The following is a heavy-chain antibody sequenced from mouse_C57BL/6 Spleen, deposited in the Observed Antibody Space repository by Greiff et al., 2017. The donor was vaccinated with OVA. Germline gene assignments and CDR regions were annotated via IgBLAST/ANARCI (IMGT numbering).Heavy chain of an antibody. CDR2: IRSKSNNYAT. CDR3: VRSYYGSSYGWYFDY. CDR1: GFSFNTYA. V-gene: IGHV10-1*01. D-gene: IGHD1-1*01. Sequence: DVKLVESGGGLVQPKGSLKLSCAASGFSFNTYAMNWVRQAPGQGLEWVARIRSKSNNYATYYADSVKDRFTISRDDSESMLYLQMNNLKTEDTAMYYCVRSYYGSSYGWYFDYWGQGTTLTVSS. J-gene: IGHJ2*01.